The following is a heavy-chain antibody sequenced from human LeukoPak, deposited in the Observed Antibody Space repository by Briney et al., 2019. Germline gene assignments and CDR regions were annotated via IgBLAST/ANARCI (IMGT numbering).Heavy chain of an antibody. CDR2: IYYSGST. D-gene: IGHD1-7*01. Sequence: SETLSLTCTVSGGSIGSYYWSWIRQPPGKGLEWIGYIYYSGSTNYNPSLKSRVTISVDTSKNQFSLKLSSVTAADTAVYYCARYNWNYRDSNWFDPWGQGTLVTVSS. CDR1: GGSIGSYY. V-gene: IGHV4-59*01. CDR3: ARYNWNYRDSNWFDP. J-gene: IGHJ5*02.